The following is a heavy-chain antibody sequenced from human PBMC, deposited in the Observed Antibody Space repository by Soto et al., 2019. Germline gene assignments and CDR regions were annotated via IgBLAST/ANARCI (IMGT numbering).Heavy chain of an antibody. Sequence: PSDTLSRTGAGSVWSVSSCSYSWSWIRQPPGKELEWIGYIYYSGSTNYNPSLKSRVTISVDTSKNQFSLKLSSVTAVDTATYYCARIHGPSGNYDLDNWGQGTLVTVHS. CDR2: IYYSGST. CDR1: VWSVSSCSYS. V-gene: IGHV4-61*01. CDR3: ARIHGPSGNYDLDN. J-gene: IGHJ4*02. D-gene: IGHD5-12*01.